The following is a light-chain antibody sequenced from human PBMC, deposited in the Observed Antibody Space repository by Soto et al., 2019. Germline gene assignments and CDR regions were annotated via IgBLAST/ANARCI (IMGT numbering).Light chain of an antibody. CDR1: QSVTSIY. J-gene: IGKJ2*01. Sequence: EVVLTQSPGTLSLSPGERATLSCRASQSVTSIYFAWFQKKPGQAPRLLLYSTSTRASGIPDRFTGSGSGTDFTLTISRLEPDDLAVYYCQQYGTSPFTFGQGTKVDIK. V-gene: IGKV3-20*01. CDR3: QQYGTSPFT. CDR2: STS.